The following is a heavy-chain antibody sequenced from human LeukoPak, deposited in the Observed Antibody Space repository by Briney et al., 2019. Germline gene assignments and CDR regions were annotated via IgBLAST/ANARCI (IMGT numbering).Heavy chain of an antibody. D-gene: IGHD1-26*01. V-gene: IGHV1-2*02. J-gene: IGHJ3*02. Sequence: ASVTLSCTASGYTFTGYYMHWVRQAPGQGLEWMGWINPNSGGTNYAQKFQGRVTMTRDTSISTAYMELSRLRAGDTAVYYCATPGSYSHDAFDIWGQGTMVTVSS. CDR2: INPNSGGT. CDR1: GYTFTGYY. CDR3: ATPGSYSHDAFDI.